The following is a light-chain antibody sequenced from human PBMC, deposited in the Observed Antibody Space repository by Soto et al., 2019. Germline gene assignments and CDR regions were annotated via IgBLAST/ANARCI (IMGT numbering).Light chain of an antibody. CDR1: QGISNR. CDR3: QQYNSHWT. CDR2: KAS. J-gene: IGKJ1*01. V-gene: IGKV1-5*03. Sequence: DVQMTQSPSTLSASVGDRVTITCRASQGISNRLAWYQQKPGKAPKLLIYKASSLKSGVPSRFGGSGSGTEFTLTITSLQSDDFATYYCQQYNSHWTFGQGTKVEIK.